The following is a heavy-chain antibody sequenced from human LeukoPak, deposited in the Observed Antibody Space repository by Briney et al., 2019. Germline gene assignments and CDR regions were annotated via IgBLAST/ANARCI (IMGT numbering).Heavy chain of an antibody. J-gene: IGHJ4*02. V-gene: IGHV1-2*02. Sequence: ASVKVSCKASGYTFTGYYMHWVRQAPGQGLEWMGWINPNSGGTNYAQKFQGRVTMTRDTSISTAYMELSRLRSDDTAVYYCARDLGRRCSGDSCYGYWGQGTLVTVSS. CDR3: ARDLGRRCSGDSCYGY. CDR1: GYTFTGYY. CDR2: INPNSGGT. D-gene: IGHD2-15*01.